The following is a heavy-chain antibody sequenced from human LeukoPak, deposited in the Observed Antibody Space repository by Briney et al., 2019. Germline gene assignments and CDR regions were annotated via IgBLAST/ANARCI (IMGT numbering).Heavy chain of an antibody. CDR3: AKGRGYCTRGSCYSDY. CDR2: ISGSDGST. Sequence: GGSLRLSCTASGFTFSNYAMSWVRQAPGKGLEWVSTISGSDGSTYYADSVKGRFTISRDNSKNTLYLQMNSLRVEDTAIYYCAKGRGYCTRGSCYSDYWGQGTLVTVSS. V-gene: IGHV3-23*01. J-gene: IGHJ4*02. CDR1: GFTFSNYA. D-gene: IGHD2-15*01.